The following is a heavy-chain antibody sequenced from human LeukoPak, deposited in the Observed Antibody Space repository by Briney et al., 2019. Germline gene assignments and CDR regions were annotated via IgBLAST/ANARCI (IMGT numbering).Heavy chain of an antibody. CDR1: GGTFSSYA. J-gene: IGHJ4*02. V-gene: IGHV1-69*04. D-gene: IGHD6-13*01. CDR2: IIPILGIA. Sequence: GASVKVSCKASGGTFSSYAISWVRQAPGQGLEWMGRIIPILGIANYAQKFQGRVTITADKSTGTAYMELSSLRSEDTAVYYCARSRFVPAAAGTQAGFDYWGQGTLVTVSS. CDR3: ARSRFVPAAAGTQAGFDY.